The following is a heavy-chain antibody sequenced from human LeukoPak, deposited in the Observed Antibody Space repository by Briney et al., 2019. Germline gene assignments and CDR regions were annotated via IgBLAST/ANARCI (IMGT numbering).Heavy chain of an antibody. CDR1: GGTFSSYA. Sequence: SVKVSCKSSGGTFSSYAISWVRQAPGQGLEWMGGIIPIFGTANYAQKFQGRVTITTDESTSTAYMELSSLRSEDTAVYYCARVSNSQYYYYYYMDVWGKGTTVTVSS. CDR2: IIPIFGTA. D-gene: IGHD4-11*01. V-gene: IGHV1-69*05. J-gene: IGHJ6*03. CDR3: ARVSNSQYYYYYYMDV.